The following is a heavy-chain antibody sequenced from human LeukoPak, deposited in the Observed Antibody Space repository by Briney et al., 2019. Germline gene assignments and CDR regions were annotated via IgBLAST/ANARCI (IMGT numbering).Heavy chain of an antibody. Sequence: SETLSLTCTVSGGSISSSRYYWGWIRLPPGKGLEWIGSIYDGGSTYYNPSLKSRVTISVDTSKNQFSLKLSSVTAADTAVYYCARTGKWELPHYYYYYMDVWGKGTTVTISS. CDR1: GGSISSSRYY. CDR2: IYDGGST. J-gene: IGHJ6*03. CDR3: ARTGKWELPHYYYYYMDV. D-gene: IGHD1-26*01. V-gene: IGHV4-39*01.